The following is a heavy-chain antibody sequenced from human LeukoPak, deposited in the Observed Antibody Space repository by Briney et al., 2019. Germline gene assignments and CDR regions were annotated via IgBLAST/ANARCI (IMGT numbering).Heavy chain of an antibody. J-gene: IGHJ4*02. Sequence: GSLRLSCAASGFTFSNAWMNWVRQPPGKGLEWIGEINHSGSTNYNPSLKSRVTISVDTSKNQFSLKLSSVTAADTAVYYCARFRVENYYDSSGQYYFDYWGQGTLVTVSS. CDR1: GFTFSNAW. D-gene: IGHD3-22*01. V-gene: IGHV4-34*01. CDR3: ARFRVENYYDSSGQYYFDY. CDR2: INHSGST.